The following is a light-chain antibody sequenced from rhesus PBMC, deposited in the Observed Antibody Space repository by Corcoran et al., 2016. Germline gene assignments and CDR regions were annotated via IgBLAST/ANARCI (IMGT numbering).Light chain of an antibody. Sequence: DIQMTQSPSSLSASVGDRVTLSCRASQGISNWLAWYQQKPGKAPNLLIYRASNLEAGVPSRFRGSGSGTDFTLTISRMQSEDIATYYCQPHDNFPYRFGQGTKVEIK. CDR2: RAS. CDR3: QPHDNFPYR. CDR1: QGISNW. J-gene: IGKJ2*01. V-gene: IGKV1-69*01.